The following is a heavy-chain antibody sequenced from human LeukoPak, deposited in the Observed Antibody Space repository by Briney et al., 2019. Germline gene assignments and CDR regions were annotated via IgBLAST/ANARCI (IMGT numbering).Heavy chain of an antibody. Sequence: GGSLRLSCAASGFTFSYYSMNWVRQAPGKGLEWVSYISSSSSTIHYADSVKGRFTISRDNAQNSLYLQMNSLRGEDTAVYYCARERLAVAGTFYFDYWGQGTLVTVSS. D-gene: IGHD6-19*01. CDR2: ISSSSSTI. CDR3: ARERLAVAGTFYFDY. V-gene: IGHV3-48*01. J-gene: IGHJ4*02. CDR1: GFTFSYYS.